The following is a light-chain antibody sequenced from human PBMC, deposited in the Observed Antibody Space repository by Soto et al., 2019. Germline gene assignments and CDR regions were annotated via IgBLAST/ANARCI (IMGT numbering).Light chain of an antibody. CDR2: GAS. CDR1: QSVSNNY. V-gene: IGKV3-20*01. J-gene: IGKJ1*01. Sequence: EVVLTQSPGTLSLSPGDRATLSCRASQSVSNNYLAWFQQRPGQPPSLLIYGASTRATGIPETFSGSGSGTDFTLTITRLEPEDFAVYYCQQYGSSPRTFGQGTKVEIK. CDR3: QQYGSSPRT.